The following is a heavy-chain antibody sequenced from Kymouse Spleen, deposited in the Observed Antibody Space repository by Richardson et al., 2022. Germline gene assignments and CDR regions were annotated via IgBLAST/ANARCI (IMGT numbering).Heavy chain of an antibody. D-gene: IGHD6-13*01. J-gene: IGHJ6*02. CDR2: INHSGST. Sequence: QVQLQQWGAGLLKPSETLSLTCAVYGGSFSGYYWSWIRQPPGKGLEWIGEINHSGSTNYNPSLKSRVTISVDTSKNQFSLKLSSVTAADTAVYYCARDRYSSSWTGGYYYYYGMDVWGQGTTVTVSS. V-gene: IGHV4-34*01. CDR1: GGSFSGYY. CDR3: ARDRYSSSWTGGYYYYYGMDV.